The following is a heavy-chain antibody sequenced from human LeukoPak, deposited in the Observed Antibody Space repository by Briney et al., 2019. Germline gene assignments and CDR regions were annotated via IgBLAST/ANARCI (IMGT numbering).Heavy chain of an antibody. D-gene: IGHD4-17*01. CDR1: GGSISSSSYY. CDR3: ARHDYGPYYFHY. CDR2: IYYSGST. Sequence: SETLSLTCTVSGGSISSSSYYWGWIRQPPGKGLEWIGSIYYSGSTYYNPSLKSRVTISVDTSKNQFSLKLSSVTAADAAVYYCARHDYGPYYFHYWGQGTLVTVSS. V-gene: IGHV4-39*01. J-gene: IGHJ4*01.